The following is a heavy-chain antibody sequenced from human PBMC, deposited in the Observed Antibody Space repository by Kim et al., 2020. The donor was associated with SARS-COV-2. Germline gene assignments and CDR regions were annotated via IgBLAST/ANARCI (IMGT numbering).Heavy chain of an antibody. J-gene: IGHJ6*01. CDR3: AIGSWAFLYVYSSYCMHV. CDR2: ISYSGST. V-gene: IGHV4-59*01. CDR1: GCSISSYY. Sequence: SGTLCLTCTVSGCSISSYYLSWIRQPPGKGLEWIWYISYSGSTNYNPSLKSRLIISADTSKNQFLLQRNSVTAADTAVYYCAIGSWAFLYVYSSYCMHV. D-gene: IGHD2-15*01.